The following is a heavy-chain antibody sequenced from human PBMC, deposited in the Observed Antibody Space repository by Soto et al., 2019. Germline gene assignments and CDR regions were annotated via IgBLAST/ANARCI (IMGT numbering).Heavy chain of an antibody. CDR3: AREVKRITMVRGVRGYFDY. J-gene: IGHJ4*02. V-gene: IGHV3-48*02. CDR2: ISSSSSTI. CDR1: GFTFSSYS. D-gene: IGHD3-10*01. Sequence: EVQLVESGGGLVQPGGSLRLSCAASGFTFSSYSMNWVRQAPGKGLEWVSYISSSSSTIYYADSVKGRFTISRDNAKNSLYLQMNSLRDEDTAVYYCAREVKRITMVRGVRGYFDYWGQGTLVTVSS.